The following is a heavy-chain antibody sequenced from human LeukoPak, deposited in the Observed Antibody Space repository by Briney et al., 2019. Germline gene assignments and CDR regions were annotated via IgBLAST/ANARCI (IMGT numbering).Heavy chain of an antibody. CDR3: ARDTCGCGSGWHLYWYSDL. Sequence: LPGGSLRLSCAASGFTFSDYAMHWVRQAPGKDLEYVSAIRSNGGSIHYANSVKGRFTISRDNSKNTLYLQMDSLRAEDMAVYYCARDTCGCGSGWHLYWYSDLWGRGTLVPVSS. D-gene: IGHD6-19*01. CDR2: IRSNGGSI. CDR1: GFTFSDYA. V-gene: IGHV3-64*01. J-gene: IGHJ2*01.